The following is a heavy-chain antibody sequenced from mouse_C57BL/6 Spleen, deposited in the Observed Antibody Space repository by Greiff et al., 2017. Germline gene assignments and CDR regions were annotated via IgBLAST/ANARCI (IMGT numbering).Heavy chain of an antibody. Sequence: GAELVKPGASVKMSCKASGYTFTSYWITWVKQRPGQGLEWIGDIYPGSGSTNYNEKFKSKATLTVDTSSSTAYMQLSSLTSEDSAVYYCARCYYYGSSYYFDYWGQGTTLTVSS. J-gene: IGHJ2*01. CDR1: GYTFTSYW. D-gene: IGHD1-1*01. CDR3: ARCYYYGSSYYFDY. V-gene: IGHV1-55*01. CDR2: IYPGSGST.